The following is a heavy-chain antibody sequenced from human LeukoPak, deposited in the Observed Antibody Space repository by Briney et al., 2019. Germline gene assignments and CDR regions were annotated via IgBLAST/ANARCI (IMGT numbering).Heavy chain of an antibody. J-gene: IGHJ6*02. D-gene: IGHD3-3*01. Sequence: PGGSLRLSCAASGFTFSSYSMIWVRQAPGKGLEWVSSISSSSSYIYYADSVKGRFTISRDNAKNSLYLQMNSLRAEDTAVYYCARNTYYDFWSGYYPAYYYYGMDVWGQGTTVTVSS. V-gene: IGHV3-21*01. CDR2: ISSSSSYI. CDR1: GFTFSSYS. CDR3: ARNTYYDFWSGYYPAYYYYGMDV.